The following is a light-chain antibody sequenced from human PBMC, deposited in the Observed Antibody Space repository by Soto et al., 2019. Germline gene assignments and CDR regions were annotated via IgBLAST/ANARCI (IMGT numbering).Light chain of an antibody. CDR2: EVS. J-gene: IGLJ1*01. CDR1: SSDVGGCKF. CDR3: SSCAGRNNPDV. Sequence: QSALTQPPSASGSPGQSVTISCTGTSSDVGGCKFVSWYPHYPGKAPKLIIYEVSKRPSGVPDRFSGFKSGNTASLTVSVLQAEAEADYYCSSCAGRNNPDVFGTGTELTVL. V-gene: IGLV2-8*01.